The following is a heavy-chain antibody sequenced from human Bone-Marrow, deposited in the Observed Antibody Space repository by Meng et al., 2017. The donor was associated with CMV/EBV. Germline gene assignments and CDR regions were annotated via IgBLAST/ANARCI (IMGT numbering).Heavy chain of an antibody. CDR3: ARMAVNWYFDH. J-gene: IGHJ2*01. CDR2: LDWDDDK. Sequence: SGPTLVKPTQTLTLTCTFSGFSLSTSGMRVSWIRQPPGKALEWLARLDWDDDKFYSTSLKTRLTISKDTPKNQVVLTMTNMDPVDTATYYCARMAVNWYFDHWGRGTLVTVSS. V-gene: IGHV2-70D*14. CDR1: GFSLSTSGMR.